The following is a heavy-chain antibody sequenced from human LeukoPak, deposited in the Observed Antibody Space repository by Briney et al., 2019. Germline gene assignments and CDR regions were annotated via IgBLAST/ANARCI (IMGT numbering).Heavy chain of an antibody. D-gene: IGHD4-23*01. Sequence: SAKVSCTASGGTFSSYAISWVRQAPGQGLEWMGGIIPIFGTANYAQKFQGRVTITADESTSTAYMELSSLRSEDTAVYYCARDSPVVTPSYYYGMDVWGQGTTVTVSS. CDR1: GGTFSSYA. CDR3: ARDSPVVTPSYYYGMDV. J-gene: IGHJ6*02. V-gene: IGHV1-69*13. CDR2: IIPIFGTA.